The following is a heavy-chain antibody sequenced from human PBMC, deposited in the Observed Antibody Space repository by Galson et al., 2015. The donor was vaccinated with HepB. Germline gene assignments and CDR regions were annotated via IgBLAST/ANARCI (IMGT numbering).Heavy chain of an antibody. J-gene: IGHJ6*03. D-gene: IGHD2-21*01. CDR2: ISRSGGSR. V-gene: IGHV3-11*01. CDR1: GFTFSDYY. CDR3: ARAACGGDCYGDYMDV. Sequence: SLRLSCAAAGFTFSDYYMSWIRQAPGKGLEWVSYISRSGGSRYADSVKGRFTISRDNARNSLYLQMSSLKAADTAVYYCARAACGGDCYGDYMDVWGNGTSVTVSS.